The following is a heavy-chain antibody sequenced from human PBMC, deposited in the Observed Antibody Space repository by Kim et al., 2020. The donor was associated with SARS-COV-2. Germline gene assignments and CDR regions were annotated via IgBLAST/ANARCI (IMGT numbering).Heavy chain of an antibody. V-gene: IGHV3-23*01. Sequence: YADSVKGRFTISRYNSKNTLYLQLNSLRAEDTVVYYCAIVASKLRFLNFEYWGQGTLVTVSP. D-gene: IGHD3-3*01. CDR3: AIVASKLRFLNFEY. J-gene: IGHJ4*02.